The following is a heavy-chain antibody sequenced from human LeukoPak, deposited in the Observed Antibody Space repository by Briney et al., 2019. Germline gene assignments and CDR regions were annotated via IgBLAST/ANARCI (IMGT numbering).Heavy chain of an antibody. D-gene: IGHD3-22*01. Sequence: PGGSPRLSCAASGFTFSSYSMNWVRQAPGKGLEWVSSISSSSSYIYYADSVKGRFTISRDNAKNSLYLQMNSLRAEDTAVYYCARGQGSGYYGDYFDYWGQGTLVTVSS. V-gene: IGHV3-21*01. J-gene: IGHJ4*02. CDR2: ISSSSSYI. CDR3: ARGQGSGYYGDYFDY. CDR1: GFTFSSYS.